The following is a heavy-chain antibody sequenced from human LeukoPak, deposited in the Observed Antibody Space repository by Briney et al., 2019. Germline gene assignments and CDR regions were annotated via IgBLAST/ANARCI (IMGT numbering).Heavy chain of an antibody. CDR3: ARHTVTTLCFDY. V-gene: IGHV4-59*01. CDR1: GGSISSYY. Sequence: SETLSLTCTVSGGSISSYYWSWIRQPPGKGLEWIGYIYYSGSTNYNPSLKSRVTISVDTSKNQFSLKLSSVTPADTAVYYCARHTVTTLCFDYWGQGTLVTVSS. CDR2: IYYSGST. J-gene: IGHJ4*02. D-gene: IGHD4-11*01.